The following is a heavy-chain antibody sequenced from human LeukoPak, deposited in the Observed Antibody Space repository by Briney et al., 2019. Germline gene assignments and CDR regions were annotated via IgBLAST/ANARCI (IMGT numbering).Heavy chain of an antibody. CDR3: ATVTTSGWYRQGY. D-gene: IGHD6-19*01. J-gene: IGHJ4*02. CDR2: FDPEVGEA. CDR1: GYTLNELS. V-gene: IGHV1-24*01. Sequence: ASVKVSCKVSGYTLNELSMYWVRQAPGKGLEWMGGFDPEVGEAIYAQKFQGRVTMTEDTSTDTAYMELSSLRSEDTAVYYCATVTTSGWYRQGYWGQGTLVTVSS.